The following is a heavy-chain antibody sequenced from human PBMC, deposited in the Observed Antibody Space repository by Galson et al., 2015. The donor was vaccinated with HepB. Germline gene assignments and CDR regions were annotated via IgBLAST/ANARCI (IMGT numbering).Heavy chain of an antibody. CDR2: ISYDGSNK. D-gene: IGHD6-13*01. J-gene: IGHJ4*02. Sequence: SLRLSCAASRFAFSTYGMHWVRQAPGKGLEWVAVISYDGSNKYYADSVKGRFTISRDNSKNTLYLQMNSLRAEDTAVYYCAKDRDSSSWYYQDYWGQGTLVTVSS. V-gene: IGHV3-30*18. CDR1: RFAFSTYG. CDR3: AKDRDSSSWYYQDY.